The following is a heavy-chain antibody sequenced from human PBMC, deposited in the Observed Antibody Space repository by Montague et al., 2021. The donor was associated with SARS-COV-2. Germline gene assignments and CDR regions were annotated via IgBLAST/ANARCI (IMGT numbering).Heavy chain of an antibody. CDR2: ISINGGNT. D-gene: IGHD6-13*01. V-gene: IGHV3-23*01. CDR1: GFTFNGYA. J-gene: IGHJ3*02. Sequence: SLRLSCAASGFTFNGYAMSWVRQAPGKGLEWVSTISINGGNTYYADSXKGRFTISRDKSKNTLYLQMNSLRAEDTAVYYCAKDRPLVGDDAFDIWGQGTMVTVSS. CDR3: AKDRPLVGDDAFDI.